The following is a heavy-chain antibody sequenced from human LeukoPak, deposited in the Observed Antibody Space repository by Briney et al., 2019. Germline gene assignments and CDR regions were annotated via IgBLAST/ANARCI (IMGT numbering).Heavy chain of an antibody. J-gene: IGHJ4*02. CDR1: GGSFSGYY. V-gene: IGHV4-34*01. CDR3: ARRAFSSGCYYFDY. CDR2: ISHSGST. Sequence: SETLSLTCTVYGGSFSGYYWSWIRQPPGKGLEWIGEISHSGSTNYNPSLQSRVTISVDTSKNQFSLKLSSVAAADTAVYYCARRAFSSGCYYFDYWGQGTLVTVSS. D-gene: IGHD6-19*01.